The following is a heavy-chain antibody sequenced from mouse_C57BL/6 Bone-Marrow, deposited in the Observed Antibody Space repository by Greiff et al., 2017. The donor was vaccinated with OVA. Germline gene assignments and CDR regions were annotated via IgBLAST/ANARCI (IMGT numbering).Heavy chain of an antibody. CDR3: ARHTYDYFDY. D-gene: IGHD2-14*01. J-gene: IGHJ2*01. CDR2: ISSGGSYT. V-gene: IGHV5-6*01. Sequence: VQLKESGGDLVKPGGSLKLSCAASGFTFSSYGMSWVRQTPDKRLEWVATISSGGSYTYYPDSVKGRFTISRDNAKNTLYLQMSSLKSEDTAMYYCARHTYDYFDYWGQGTTLTVSS. CDR1: GFTFSSYG.